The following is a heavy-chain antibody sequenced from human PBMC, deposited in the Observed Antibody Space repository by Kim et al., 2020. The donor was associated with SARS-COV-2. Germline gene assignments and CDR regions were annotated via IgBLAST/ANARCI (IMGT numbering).Heavy chain of an antibody. Sequence: SETLSLTCAVYGGSFSGYYWSWIRQPPGKGLEWIGEINHSGSTNYNPSLKSRVTISVDTSKNQFSLKLSSVTAADTAVYYCAVRYNWNYYYYMDVWGKGT. CDR1: GGSFSGYY. CDR3: AVRYNWNYYYYMDV. J-gene: IGHJ6*03. CDR2: INHSGST. V-gene: IGHV4-34*01. D-gene: IGHD1-20*01.